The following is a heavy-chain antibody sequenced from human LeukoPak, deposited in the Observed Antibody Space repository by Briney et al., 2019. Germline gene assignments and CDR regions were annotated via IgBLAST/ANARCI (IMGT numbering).Heavy chain of an antibody. J-gene: IGHJ4*02. D-gene: IGHD5-18*01. V-gene: IGHV3-21*01. CDR2: ISGSRSYI. Sequence: GGSLRLSCAASGFTFSYYSMNWVRQAPGKGLEWVSSISGSRSYIYYADSVKGRFTISRDNAKNSLYLQMSSLRAEDTAVYYCARHLSGVTGYTYGRGIDYWGQGTLVTVSS. CDR3: ARHLSGVTGYTYGRGIDY. CDR1: GFTFSYYS.